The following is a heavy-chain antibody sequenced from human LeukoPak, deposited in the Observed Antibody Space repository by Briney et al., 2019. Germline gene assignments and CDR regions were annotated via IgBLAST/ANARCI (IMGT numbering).Heavy chain of an antibody. D-gene: IGHD6-6*01. Sequence: GESLKISCKGSGYSFTSYWIGWVRQIPGKGLEWMGIIYPGDSGTRYSPSFQGQVTISADKSISTAYLQWSSLKASDTAMYYCARRAADSSSSDAFDIWGQGTMVTVSS. CDR3: ARRAADSSSSDAFDI. J-gene: IGHJ3*02. CDR1: GYSFTSYW. V-gene: IGHV5-51*01. CDR2: IYPGDSGT.